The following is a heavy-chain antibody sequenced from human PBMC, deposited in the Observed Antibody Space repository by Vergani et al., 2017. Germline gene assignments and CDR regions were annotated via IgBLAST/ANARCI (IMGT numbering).Heavy chain of an antibody. D-gene: IGHD1-26*01. Sequence: QVQLVQSGAEVKKPGASVKVSCKASGYTFTSYGISWVRQAPGQGLEWMGWISAYNGNTNYAQKFQGRVTMTRDTSISTAYMELSRLRSDDTAVYYCARVGIHSGSSDYWGQGTLVTVSS. CDR3: ARVGIHSGSSDY. CDR1: GYTFTSYG. V-gene: IGHV1-18*01. J-gene: IGHJ4*02. CDR2: ISAYNGNT.